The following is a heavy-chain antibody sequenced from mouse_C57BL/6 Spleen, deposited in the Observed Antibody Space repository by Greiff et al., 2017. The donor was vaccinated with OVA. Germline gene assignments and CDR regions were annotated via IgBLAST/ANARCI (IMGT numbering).Heavy chain of an antibody. J-gene: IGHJ4*01. CDR1: GFTFSDYG. Sequence: EVKVVESGGGLVKPGGSLKLSCAASGFTFSDYGMHWVRQAPETGLEWVAYISSGSSTIYYADTVKGRFTISRDNAKNTLFLQMTSLRSEDTAMYYCARHYAMDYWGQGTSVTVSS. V-gene: IGHV5-17*01. CDR3: ARHYAMDY. CDR2: ISSGSSTI.